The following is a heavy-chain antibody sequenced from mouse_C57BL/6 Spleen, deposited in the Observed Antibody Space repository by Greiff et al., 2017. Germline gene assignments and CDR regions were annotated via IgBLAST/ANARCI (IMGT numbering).Heavy chain of an antibody. D-gene: IGHD2-5*01. V-gene: IGHV5-4*01. J-gene: IGHJ1*03. CDR2: ISDGGSYT. CDR3: ARDRGYSNYPYWYFDV. Sequence: EVKLMESGGGLVKPGGSLKLSCAASGFTFSSYAMSWVRQTPEKRLEWVATISDGGSYTYYPDNVKGRFTISRDNAKNNLYLQMSHLKSEDTAMYYCARDRGYSNYPYWYFDVWGTGTTVTVSS. CDR1: GFTFSSYA.